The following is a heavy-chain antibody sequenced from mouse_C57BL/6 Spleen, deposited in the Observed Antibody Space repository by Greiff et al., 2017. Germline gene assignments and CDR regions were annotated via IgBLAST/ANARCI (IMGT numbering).Heavy chain of an antibody. D-gene: IGHD4-1*01. V-gene: IGHV1-64*01. CDR2: IHPNSGST. CDR3: ARWGLGRDFDY. Sequence: VQLQQPGAELVKPGASVKLSCKASGYTFTSYWMHWVKQRPGQGLEWIGMIHPNSGSTNYNEKFKSKATLTVDKSSSTAYMQLSSLTSEDSAVYYCARWGLGRDFDYWGQGTTLTVSS. CDR1: GYTFTSYW. J-gene: IGHJ2*01.